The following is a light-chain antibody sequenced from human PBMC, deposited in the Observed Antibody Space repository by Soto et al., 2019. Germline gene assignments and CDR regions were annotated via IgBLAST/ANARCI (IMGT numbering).Light chain of an antibody. V-gene: IGKV3-20*01. Sequence: EIVLTQSPGTLSLSPGERVTLSCRASQSVSSGYLAWYQQKPGQAPRLLIYGASSRATGIPDRFSGSGSGTDFTLTISSLQSEDFAVYYCQQYNTWPPITFGQGTRLEIK. CDR2: GAS. CDR1: QSVSSGY. J-gene: IGKJ5*01. CDR3: QQYNTWPPIT.